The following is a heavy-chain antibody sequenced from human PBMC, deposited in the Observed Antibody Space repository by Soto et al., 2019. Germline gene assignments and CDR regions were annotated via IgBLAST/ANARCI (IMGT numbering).Heavy chain of an antibody. CDR3: ARVYSSSSGYYYYGMDV. CDR2: IYYSGST. D-gene: IGHD6-6*01. V-gene: IGHV4-59*01. CDR1: GGSISSYY. Sequence: PSETLSLTCTVSGGSISSYYWGWVRQPPGKGLEWIGYIYYSGSTNYNPSLKSRVTISVDTSKNQFSLKLSSVTAADTAVYYCARVYSSSSGYYYYGMDVWGQGTTVTV. J-gene: IGHJ6*02.